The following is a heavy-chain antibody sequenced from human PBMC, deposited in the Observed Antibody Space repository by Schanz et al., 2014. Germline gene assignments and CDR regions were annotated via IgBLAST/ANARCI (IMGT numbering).Heavy chain of an antibody. J-gene: IGHJ4*02. CDR2: ISGSGGST. V-gene: IGHV3-23*01. D-gene: IGHD2-2*01. CDR3: AKDLLYGAPMPLNHLDY. Sequence: EVQLLESGGGLVQPGGSLRLSCAASGFTFSSYAMSWVRQAPGKGLEWLSGISGSGGSTYYAVSVKGRFTISRDNTKTTQYLQMNSLRPEDTAAYYSAKDLLYGAPMPLNHLDYWGQGTLVTVSS. CDR1: GFTFSSYA.